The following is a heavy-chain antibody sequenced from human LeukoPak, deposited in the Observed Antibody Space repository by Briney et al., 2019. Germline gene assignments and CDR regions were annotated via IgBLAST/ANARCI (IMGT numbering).Heavy chain of an antibody. Sequence: PSETLSLTCTVSGGSIGSYYWSWIRQPARKGLEWIGRIYISGSTNYNPSLKSRVTMSVDTCKNQFSLKLSSVTSADTAVYYCARDLNARAYYNFLSGYSDPNWFDPWGQGTLVTVSS. CDR3: ARDLNARAYYNFLSGYSDPNWFDP. CDR1: GGSIGSYY. V-gene: IGHV4-4*07. D-gene: IGHD3-3*01. J-gene: IGHJ5*02. CDR2: IYISGST.